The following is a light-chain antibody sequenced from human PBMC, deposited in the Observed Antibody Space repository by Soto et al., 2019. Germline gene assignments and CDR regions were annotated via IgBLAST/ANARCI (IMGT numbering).Light chain of an antibody. CDR2: GAS. CDR3: QQYGSSPLFT. J-gene: IGKJ3*01. Sequence: EIVLTQSPGTLSLSPGERATLSCRASQSINSNYLAWYQQKPGQAPRLLIYGASSRATGIPDRFSGSGSGTHFTLTISRLEPEDSAEYYCQQYGSSPLFTFGPGTKVDIK. V-gene: IGKV3-20*01. CDR1: QSINSNY.